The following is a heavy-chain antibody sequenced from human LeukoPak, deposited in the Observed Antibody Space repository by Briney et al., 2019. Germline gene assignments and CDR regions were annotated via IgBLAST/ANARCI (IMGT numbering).Heavy chain of an antibody. CDR3: ARNVYDFDY. CDR2: ISSSGSTI. V-gene: IGHV3-48*03. Sequence: GGSLRLSCAASGFTFSSYEMNWVRQAPGKGLEWVSYISSSGSTIYYADSVQGRFTISRDNAQNSLYLQMSSLRAEDTAVYYCARNVYDFDYWGQGTLVTVSS. J-gene: IGHJ4*02. D-gene: IGHD3-16*01. CDR1: GFTFSSYE.